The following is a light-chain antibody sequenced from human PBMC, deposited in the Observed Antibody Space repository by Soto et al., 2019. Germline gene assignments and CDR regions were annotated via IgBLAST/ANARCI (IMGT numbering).Light chain of an antibody. Sequence: DIQMTHSPSSLSASVGDRVTITCRASQSISSYLNWYQQKPGKAPKLLIYAASSLQSGVPSRFSGSGSGTDFTLTISSLQPEDFATYYCQQSYSTPRTFGQGTKVDMK. CDR1: QSISSY. CDR3: QQSYSTPRT. V-gene: IGKV1-39*01. J-gene: IGKJ1*01. CDR2: AAS.